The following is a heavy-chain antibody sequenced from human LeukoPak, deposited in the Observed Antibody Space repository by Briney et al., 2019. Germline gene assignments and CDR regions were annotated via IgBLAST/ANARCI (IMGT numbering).Heavy chain of an antibody. CDR2: ISSSSSYI. Sequence: GGSLRLSCAASGFTFSSYSMNWVRQAPGKGLEWVSSISSSSSYIYYADSVKGRFTISRDNAKNSLYLQMNSLRAEDTAVYDCAREEGSSGLSINDWGQGTLVTVSS. CDR1: GFTFSSYS. CDR3: AREEGSSGLSIND. V-gene: IGHV3-21*01. J-gene: IGHJ4*02. D-gene: IGHD6-25*01.